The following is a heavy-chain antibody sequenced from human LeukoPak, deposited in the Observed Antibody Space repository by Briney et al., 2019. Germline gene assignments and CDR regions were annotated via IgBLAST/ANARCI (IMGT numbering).Heavy chain of an antibody. CDR2: IYHSGST. CDR3: ARRVLVTNDFDY. CDR1: GGSISSGYY. Sequence: PSETLSLTCTVSGGSISSGYYWGWIRQPPGKGLEWIGSIYHSGSTYYNPSLKSRVTISVDTSKNQFSLKLSSVTAADTAVYYCARRVLVTNDFDYWGQGTLVTVSS. V-gene: IGHV4-38-2*02. J-gene: IGHJ4*02. D-gene: IGHD3-22*01.